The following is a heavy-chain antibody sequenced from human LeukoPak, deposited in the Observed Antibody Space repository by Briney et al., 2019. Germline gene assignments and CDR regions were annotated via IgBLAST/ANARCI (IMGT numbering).Heavy chain of an antibody. CDR2: IKEDGTET. CDR3: AKEGRSLQTY. CDR1: GFMFSSNW. Sequence: GGSLRLSCAASGFMFSSNWMSWVRLAPGKGLEWVANIKEDGTETYYVDSVKGRFTISRDNAKNSLYLQMNSLRVEDTAVYCCAKEGRSLQTYWGQGTLVTVSS. J-gene: IGHJ4*02. D-gene: IGHD5-24*01. V-gene: IGHV3-7*03.